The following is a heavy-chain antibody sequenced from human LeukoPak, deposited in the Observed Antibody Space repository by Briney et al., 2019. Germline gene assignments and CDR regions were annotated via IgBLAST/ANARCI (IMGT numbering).Heavy chain of an antibody. CDR1: GLNFNYFA. Sequence: GGSLRLSCSASGLNFNYFAMSWIRPAPGKRLEWVSTIGDSGSGGSYADSVRGRFTISRDNSKNMVYLQMHSLRVDDSAVYYCSRIKYGGNSGYHFDYWGQGTLVTVSS. CDR2: IGDSGSGG. D-gene: IGHD4-23*01. J-gene: IGHJ4*02. V-gene: IGHV3-23*01. CDR3: SRIKYGGNSGYHFDY.